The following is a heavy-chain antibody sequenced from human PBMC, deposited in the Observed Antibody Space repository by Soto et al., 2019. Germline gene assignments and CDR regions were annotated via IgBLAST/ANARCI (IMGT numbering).Heavy chain of an antibody. CDR2: IYYRGST. Sequence: LFLTCTGSAGSIGSGDYYWSWIRQPPGKSLEWIGYIYYRGSTYYSPSLNIRVTMSVDTSKNQFSLKQSSVTAADRAVYYCAREDIVVVLAATTSGYFDYGGQGTLVAVSS. J-gene: IGHJ4*02. CDR3: AREDIVVVLAATTSGYFDY. D-gene: IGHD2-15*01. V-gene: IGHV4-30-4*01. CDR1: AGSIGSGDYY.